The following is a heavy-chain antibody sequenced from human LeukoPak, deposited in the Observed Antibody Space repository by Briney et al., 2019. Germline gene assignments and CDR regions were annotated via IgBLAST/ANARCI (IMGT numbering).Heavy chain of an antibody. CDR1: GDSVSSNSAA. J-gene: IGHJ4*02. CDR2: TYYRSKWST. Sequence: SQTLSLTCAIAGDSVSSNSAAWNWIRQSPSRGLEWLGRTYYRSKWSTYYAVSVKSRISINRDTSKNQISLQLNSVTPEDTAVYYCARSTGPIDYWGQGTLVTVSS. D-gene: IGHD1-1*01. V-gene: IGHV6-1*01. CDR3: ARSTGPIDY.